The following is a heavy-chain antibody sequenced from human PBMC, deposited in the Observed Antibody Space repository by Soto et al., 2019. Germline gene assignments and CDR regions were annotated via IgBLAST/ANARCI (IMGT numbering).Heavy chain of an antibody. V-gene: IGHV4-59*08. Sequence: SETLSLTCTVSGGSISSYYWSWIRQPPGKGLEWIGYIYYSGSTNYNPSLKSRVTISVDTSKNQFSLKLSSVTAADTAVYYCARRGVGGGYDLLQYYFDYWGQGTLVTVSS. CDR2: IYYSGST. CDR1: GGSISSYY. CDR3: ARRGVGGGYDLLQYYFDY. D-gene: IGHD5-12*01. J-gene: IGHJ4*02.